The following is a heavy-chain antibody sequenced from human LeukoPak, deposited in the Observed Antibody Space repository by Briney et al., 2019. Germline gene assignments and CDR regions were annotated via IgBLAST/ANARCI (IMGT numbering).Heavy chain of an antibody. D-gene: IGHD3-10*01. V-gene: IGHV3-53*01. CDR1: GFTVSSNY. CDR2: IYSGGST. J-gene: IGHJ4*02. CDR3: ARDRGSGSYYPHFDY. Sequence: GGSLRLSCAASGFTVSSNYMSWVRQAPGKGLEWVSVIYSGGSTYYADSVKGRFTISRDNSKNTLYLQMNSLRAEDTAVYYCARDRGSGSYYPHFDYWGQGTLVTVSS.